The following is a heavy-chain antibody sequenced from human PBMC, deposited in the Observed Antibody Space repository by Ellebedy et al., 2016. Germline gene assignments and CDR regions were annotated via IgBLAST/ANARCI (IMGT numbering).Heavy chain of an antibody. Sequence: GESLKISXAASGFTFNNYDMHWVRQAPGKGLEWGSLIGTARDTYYAGYVKGRFTISRDTAKNSLYLQMNILRPGDTAVYYCARSKTLLRLGDALDLWGRGTMVTVSS. CDR1: GFTFNNYD. D-gene: IGHD3-10*01. V-gene: IGHV3-13*01. CDR3: ARSKTLLRLGDALDL. J-gene: IGHJ3*01. CDR2: IGTARDT.